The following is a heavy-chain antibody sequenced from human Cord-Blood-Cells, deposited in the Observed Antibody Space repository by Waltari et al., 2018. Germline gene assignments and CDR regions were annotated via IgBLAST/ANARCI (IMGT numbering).Heavy chain of an antibody. D-gene: IGHD1-7*01. V-gene: IGHV4-39*01. CDR1: GGSISSSSYY. CDR3: ARHGPPYWNYGHFDY. CDR2: IYYSGST. J-gene: IGHJ4*02. Sequence: QLQLQESGPGLVKPSETLSLTCTVSGGSISSSSYYWGWIRQPPGKGLEWIGSIYYSGSTYYNPSLKSRVTISVDTSKNQFSLKLSSVTAADTAVYYCARHGPPYWNYGHFDYWGQGTLVTVSS.